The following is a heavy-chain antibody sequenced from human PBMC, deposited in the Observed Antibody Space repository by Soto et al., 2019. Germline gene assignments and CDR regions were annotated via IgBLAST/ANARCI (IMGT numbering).Heavy chain of an antibody. Sequence: EVQLVESGGGLVKPGGSLRLSCAASGFTFSSYSMNWVRQAPGKGLEWVSSISSSSSYIYYADSVKGRFTISRDNAKNSLYLQMNSLRAEDTAVYYCAKNLRTTVTTIDWFDPWGQGTLVTVSS. CDR3: AKNLRTTVTTIDWFDP. CDR2: ISSSSSYI. D-gene: IGHD4-17*01. J-gene: IGHJ5*02. V-gene: IGHV3-21*01. CDR1: GFTFSSYS.